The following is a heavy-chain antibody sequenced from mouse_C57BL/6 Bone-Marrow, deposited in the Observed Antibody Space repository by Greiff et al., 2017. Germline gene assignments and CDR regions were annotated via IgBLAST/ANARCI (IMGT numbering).Heavy chain of an antibody. J-gene: IGHJ2*03. D-gene: IGHD1-1*01. CDR1: GYTFTSYW. Sequence: QVQLKQSGAELAKPGASVKLSCKASGYTFTSYWMHWVKQRPGQGLEWIGYINPSSGYTKYNHKFKDKATLTADKSSSTAYMQLSSLTYEDSAVYYYERARRPYYYFDYGGRGTSLTVTA. CDR3: ERARRPYYYFDY. CDR2: INPSSGYT. V-gene: IGHV1-7*01.